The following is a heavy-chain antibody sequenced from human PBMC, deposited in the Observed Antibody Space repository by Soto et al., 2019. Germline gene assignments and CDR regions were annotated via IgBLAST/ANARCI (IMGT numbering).Heavy chain of an antibody. CDR1: GGSISSGGFY. CDR2: IYDSGST. J-gene: IGHJ6*02. D-gene: IGHD3-16*01. Sequence: SETLSLTCIVSGGSISSGGFYWTWIRQHPGKGLEWIGFIYDSGSTYYNASLKSRVTISGDTSKNQFSLKLSSVTAADTAVYYCARGPRQIGGNLYYGIDVWGQGTTVTVYS. CDR3: ARGPRQIGGNLYYGIDV. V-gene: IGHV4-31*03.